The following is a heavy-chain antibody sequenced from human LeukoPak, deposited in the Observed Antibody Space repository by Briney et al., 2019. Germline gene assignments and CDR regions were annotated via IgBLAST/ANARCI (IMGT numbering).Heavy chain of an antibody. J-gene: IGHJ4*02. V-gene: IGHV3-74*01. D-gene: IGHD6-19*01. CDR3: ARGTAITAGIDF. CDR1: GFAFSTYW. Sequence: GGSLRLPCTASGFAFSTYWMFWVRQAPGKGLVWVSQINPEGASTTYGDPAKGRFTASRDNAKNALHLQMNSLRVDDTAVYYCARGTAITAGIDFWGQGTLVTVSS. CDR2: INPEGAST.